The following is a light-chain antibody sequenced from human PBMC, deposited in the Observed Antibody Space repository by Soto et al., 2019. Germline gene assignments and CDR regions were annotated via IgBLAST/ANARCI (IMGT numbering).Light chain of an antibody. V-gene: IGKV1-27*01. J-gene: IGKJ2*01. CDR2: AAS. CDR1: QGISNY. CDR3: RKYNSAPPYT. Sequence: DIQMTQSPSSLSASVGDRVTITCRASQGISNYLAWYQQKPGKVPKLLIYAASTLQSGVPSRFSGSGSGTEFTLTISGLQPEDFAGYYCRKYNSAPPYTFGQGTKLEIK.